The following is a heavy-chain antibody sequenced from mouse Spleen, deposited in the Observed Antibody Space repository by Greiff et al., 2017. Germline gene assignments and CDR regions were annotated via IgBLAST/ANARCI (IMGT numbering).Heavy chain of an antibody. D-gene: IGHD2-1*01. Sequence: EVKLVESGPGLVKPSQSLSLTCSVTGYSITSGYYWNWIRQFPGNKLEWMGYISYDGSNNYNPSLKNRISITRDTSKNQFFLKLNSVTTEDTATYYCARALYGNYTFAYWGQGTLVTVSA. V-gene: IGHV3-6*01. CDR1: GYSITSGYY. J-gene: IGHJ3*01. CDR2: ISYDGSN. CDR3: ARALYGNYTFAY.